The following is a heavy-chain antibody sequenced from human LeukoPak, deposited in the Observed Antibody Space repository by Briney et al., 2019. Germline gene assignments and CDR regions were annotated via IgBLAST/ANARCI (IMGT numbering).Heavy chain of an antibody. V-gene: IGHV2-5*01. J-gene: IGHJ3*02. CDR1: GFSLSTSGVG. CDR2: IYWNDDK. D-gene: IGHD3-3*01. CDR3: ALXXXXLSDDAFDI. Sequence: SGPTLVKPTQTLTLTCTFSGFSLSTSGVGVGWIRQPPGKALEWLALIYWNDDKRYSPSLKSRLTITKDTSKNQVVLTMTNMDPVDTATYYCALXXXXLSDDAFDIWGQGTMVT.